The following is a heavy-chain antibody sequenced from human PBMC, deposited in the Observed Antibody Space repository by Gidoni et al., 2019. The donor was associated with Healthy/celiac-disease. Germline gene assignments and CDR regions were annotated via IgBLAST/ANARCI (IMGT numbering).Heavy chain of an antibody. J-gene: IGHJ4*02. Sequence: EVQLVESGGGLVQPGGCLRLSCPASGFSFSIYCMHCVRQSPGKGLVWVSRINSDGSSTSYADSVKDRFTISRDNDKNTLYLQMNSLRAEDTAVYYCARDAYSGYDLSGYWGQGTLVTVSS. V-gene: IGHV3-74*01. CDR1: GFSFSIYC. CDR3: ARDAYSGYDLSGY. CDR2: INSDGSST. D-gene: IGHD5-12*01.